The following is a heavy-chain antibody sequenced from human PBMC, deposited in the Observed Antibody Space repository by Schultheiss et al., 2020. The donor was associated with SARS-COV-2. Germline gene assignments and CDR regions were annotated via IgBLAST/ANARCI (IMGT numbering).Heavy chain of an antibody. J-gene: IGHJ3*02. Sequence: SETLSLTCAVYGGSFSGYYWSWIRQPPGKGLEWIGRIYTSGSTNYNPSLKSRVTMSVDTSKNQFSLKLSSVTAADTAVYYCARHFSTADAFDIWGQGTMVTVSS. V-gene: IGHV4-59*10. CDR2: IYTSGST. CDR1: GGSFSGYY. D-gene: IGHD2-2*01. CDR3: ARHFSTADAFDI.